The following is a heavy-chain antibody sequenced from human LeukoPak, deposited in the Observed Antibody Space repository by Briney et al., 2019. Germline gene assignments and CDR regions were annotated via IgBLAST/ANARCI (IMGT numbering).Heavy chain of an antibody. CDR3: ASGSGNLDY. Sequence: GGSLRLSCAASGFTFSDYIINWVRQAPGKGLEWISYISSSGGTIYYADSVKGRFTISRDNSKNTLYLQMNSLRAEDTAVYYCASGSGNLDYWGQGTLVTVSS. V-gene: IGHV3-48*01. J-gene: IGHJ4*02. CDR2: ISSSGGTI. D-gene: IGHD1-26*01. CDR1: GFTFSDYI.